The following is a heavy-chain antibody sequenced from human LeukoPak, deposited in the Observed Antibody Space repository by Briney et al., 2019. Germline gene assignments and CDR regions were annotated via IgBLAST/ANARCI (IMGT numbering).Heavy chain of an antibody. D-gene: IGHD3-22*01. Sequence: GASVKVSCKASGGTFSSYAISWVRQAPGQGLEWMGGIIPIFGTANYAQKFQGRVTITADESTSTAYMELSSLRSEDTALYYCATGKDRSGYYYSLDYWGQGTLVTVSS. CDR2: IIPIFGTA. CDR3: ATGKDRSGYYYSLDY. J-gene: IGHJ4*02. V-gene: IGHV1-69*13. CDR1: GGTFSSYA.